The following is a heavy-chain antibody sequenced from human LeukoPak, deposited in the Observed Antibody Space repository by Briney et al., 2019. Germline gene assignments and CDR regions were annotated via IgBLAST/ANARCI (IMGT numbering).Heavy chain of an antibody. CDR3: ARESVGYCSTSICPNWFDP. D-gene: IGHD2-2*01. CDR1: RFTASTNY. CDR2: LYSGGST. J-gene: IGHJ5*02. V-gene: IGHV3-53*01. Sequence: GGSLRLSCAASRFTASTNYTSGVPEAPEKGREWGSVLYSGGSTYYADSVKGRFTISRDNSKNTLYLQMNSLSLEDTAVYYCARESVGYCSTSICPNWFDPWGQGTLVTVSS.